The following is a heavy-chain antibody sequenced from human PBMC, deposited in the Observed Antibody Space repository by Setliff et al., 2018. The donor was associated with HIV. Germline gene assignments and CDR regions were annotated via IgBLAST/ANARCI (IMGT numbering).Heavy chain of an antibody. Sequence: SETLSLTCTVSGGSISGYYWSWIRQPPGKGLEWIGTIFCTGNTNYNPSLKSRVTLSGGMSENQLFLRLTSVTAADTAVYYCVRGFCSSTTCYEDYYYIDVWGKGSTVTVSS. J-gene: IGHJ6*03. D-gene: IGHD2-2*01. CDR3: VRGFCSSTTCYEDYYYIDV. V-gene: IGHV4-59*01. CDR1: GGSISGYY. CDR2: IFCTGNT.